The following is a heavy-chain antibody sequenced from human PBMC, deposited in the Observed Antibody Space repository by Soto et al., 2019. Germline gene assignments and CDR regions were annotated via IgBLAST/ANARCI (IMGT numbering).Heavy chain of an antibody. CDR2: IYHSVST. CDR1: SGSISSSNW. D-gene: IGHD4-17*01. V-gene: IGHV4-4*02. CDR3: ARNIRDVTTAHYYMDV. J-gene: IGHJ6*03. Sequence: QVQLQESGPGLVKPSGTLSLTCAVSSGSISSSNWWSWVRQPPGKGLEWIGEIYHSVSTNYNPSLKSRVTISVDKSKNQFSLKLSSVTAADTAVYYCARNIRDVTTAHYYMDVWGKGTTVTVSS.